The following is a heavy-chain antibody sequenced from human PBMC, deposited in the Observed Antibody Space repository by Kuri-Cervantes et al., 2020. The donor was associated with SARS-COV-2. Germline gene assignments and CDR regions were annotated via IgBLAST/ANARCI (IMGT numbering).Heavy chain of an antibody. Sequence: GGSLRLSCAASGFTFSSYAMHWVRQAPGKGLEWVAVISYDGSNKYYADSVKGRFTICRDNSKNTLYLQMNSLRAEDTAVYYCARDRSTHYFDYWGQGTLVTVSS. V-gene: IGHV3-30-3*01. J-gene: IGHJ4*02. CDR1: GFTFSSYA. CDR2: ISYDGSNK. CDR3: ARDRSTHYFDY.